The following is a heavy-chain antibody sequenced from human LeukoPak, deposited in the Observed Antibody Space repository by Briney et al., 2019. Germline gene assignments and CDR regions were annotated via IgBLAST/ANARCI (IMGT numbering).Heavy chain of an antibody. CDR3: VGYGSGAGYDY. CDR2: IIPIFGTA. Sequence: ASVKVSCKASGGTFSSYAISWVRQAPGQGLEWMGGIIPIFGTANYAQKFQGRVTITTDESTSTAYMELSSLRSEDTAVYYCVGYGSGAGYDYWGQGTLVTVSS. J-gene: IGHJ4*02. CDR1: GGTFSSYA. V-gene: IGHV1-69*05. D-gene: IGHD3-10*01.